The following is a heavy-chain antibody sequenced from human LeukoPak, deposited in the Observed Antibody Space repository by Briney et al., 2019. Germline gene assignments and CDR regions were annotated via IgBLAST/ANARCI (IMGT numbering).Heavy chain of an antibody. Sequence: PGGSLRLSCAASGFTFSSYAMHWVRQAPGKGLEWVAVISYDGSNKYYADSVKGRFTISRDNSKNTLYLQMNSLRAEDTAVYYCARDGRYGSGSYSYGMDVWGQGTTVTVSS. CDR1: GFTFSSYA. CDR2: ISYDGSNK. CDR3: ARDGRYGSGSYSYGMDV. D-gene: IGHD3-10*01. V-gene: IGHV3-30*04. J-gene: IGHJ6*02.